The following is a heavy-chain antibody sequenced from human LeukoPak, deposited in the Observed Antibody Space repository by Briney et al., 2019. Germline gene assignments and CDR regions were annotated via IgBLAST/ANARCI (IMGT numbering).Heavy chain of an antibody. CDR1: GASISSSY. CDR2: IHYSGTT. D-gene: IGHD3-3*01. V-gene: IGHV4-59*12. Sequence: PSETLSLTCTVSGASISSSYWSWIRQPPGKGLEWMGYIHYSGTTNYSPSLKSRVTISLDTSKNQFSLKLSSVTAADTAVYYCARGDFWSGYHDYWGQGTLVTVSS. CDR3: ARGDFWSGYHDY. J-gene: IGHJ4*02.